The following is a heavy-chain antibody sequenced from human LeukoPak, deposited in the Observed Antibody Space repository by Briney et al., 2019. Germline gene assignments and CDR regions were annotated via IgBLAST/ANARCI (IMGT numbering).Heavy chain of an antibody. V-gene: IGHV4-59*01. CDR3: ARVSWFPGTSYYYMDV. J-gene: IGHJ6*03. D-gene: IGHD1-1*01. CDR1: GGSISSYY. Sequence: SETLSLTCTVSGGSISSYYWSWIRQPPGKGLEWFGSIHDSGTTNYNPSLKSRVTISVDTSKNQFSLKLSSVTAADTAVYYCARVSWFPGTSYYYMDVWGKGTTVTVSS. CDR2: IHDSGTT.